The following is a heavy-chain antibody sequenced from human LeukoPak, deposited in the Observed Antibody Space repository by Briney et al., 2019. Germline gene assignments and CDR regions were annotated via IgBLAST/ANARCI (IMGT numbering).Heavy chain of an antibody. CDR1: GGSISSYY. CDR3: ARDRTFGGVIVHHY. CDR2: IYTSGST. V-gene: IGHV4-4*07. J-gene: IGHJ4*02. Sequence: SETLSLTCTASGGSISSYYWSWIRQSAGKGLEWIGRIYTSGSTNYNPSLKSRVTMSVDTSKNQFSLKLSSVTAADTAVYYCARDRTFGGVIVHHYWGQGTLVTVSS. D-gene: IGHD3-16*02.